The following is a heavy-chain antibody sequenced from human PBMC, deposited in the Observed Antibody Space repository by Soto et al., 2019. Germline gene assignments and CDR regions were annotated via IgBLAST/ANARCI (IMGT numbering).Heavy chain of an antibody. J-gene: IGHJ4*02. CDR1: GFTFSRYS. V-gene: IGHV3-30-3*01. CDR2: ISYDETNE. CDR3: SRAPFDSSGYFGY. D-gene: IGHD3-22*01. Sequence: QVQLVESGGGVVQPGRSLRLSCAASGFTFSRYSMHWVRQAPGKGLEWVAAISYDETNESYADSVKGRFTISRDTSKNTLFLQMTSLRPEDTAVYFCSRAPFDSSGYFGYWGQGALVTVSS.